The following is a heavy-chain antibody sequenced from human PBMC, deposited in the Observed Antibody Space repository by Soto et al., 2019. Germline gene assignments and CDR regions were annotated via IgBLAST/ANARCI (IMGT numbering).Heavy chain of an antibody. J-gene: IGHJ6*02. CDR2: ISYEGTNE. CDR3: AXDGGQWLPPGYGYGVDV. Sequence: PGGSLRLSCAASEFAFSSYPMYWVRQAPGKGLEWVAFISYEGTNEYYADSVRGRFTVSRDNSKNTLFLQMNSLRVDDTGVYYCAXDGGQWLPPGYGYGVDVWGQGTTVTVSS. V-gene: IGHV3-30-3*01. CDR1: EFAFSSYP. D-gene: IGHD6-19*01.